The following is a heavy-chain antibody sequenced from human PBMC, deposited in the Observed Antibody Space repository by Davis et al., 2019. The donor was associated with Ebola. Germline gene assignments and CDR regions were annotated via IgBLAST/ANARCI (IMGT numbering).Heavy chain of an antibody. CDR1: GFTFSDYY. V-gene: IGHV3-11*01. Sequence: GESLKISCASSGFTFSDYYMSWIRQAPGQGLEWVSYISSSGSTIYYADSVKGRFTISRDNAKNSLYLQMNSLRAEDTAVYYCARSGGNRLYYYYGMDVWSQGTTVTVSS. CDR3: ARSGGNRLYYYYGMDV. D-gene: IGHD4-23*01. CDR2: ISSSGSTI. J-gene: IGHJ6*02.